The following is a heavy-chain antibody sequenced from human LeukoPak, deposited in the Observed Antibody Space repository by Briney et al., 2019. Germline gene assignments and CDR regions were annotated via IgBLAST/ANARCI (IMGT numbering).Heavy chain of an antibody. CDR3: ARDRSDLWSGPQRH. J-gene: IGHJ4*02. V-gene: IGHV1-18*01. CDR1: GYTFTSYG. D-gene: IGHD3-3*01. CDR2: ISTYNGNT. Sequence: GASVKVSCKASGYTFTSYGISWVRQAPGQGLEWMGWISTYNGNTNYAQKLQGRVTMTTDISTSTAYMELRSLRSDDTAVYYCARDRSDLWSGPQRHWGQGTLVTVSS.